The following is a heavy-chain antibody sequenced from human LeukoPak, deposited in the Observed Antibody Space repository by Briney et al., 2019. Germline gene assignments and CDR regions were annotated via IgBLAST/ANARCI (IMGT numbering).Heavy chain of an antibody. CDR1: GFTFSSYE. CDR3: AGEGGGSNYA. CDR2: ISSSGNTI. V-gene: IGHV3-48*03. Sequence: GGSLRLSCAASGFTFSSYEMNWVRQAPGKGLEWVSYISSSGNTIYDADSVKGRFTISRDNAKNSLYLQMNSLRVEDTAVYYCAGEGGGSNYAGGQGTLVTVSS. D-gene: IGHD1-26*01. J-gene: IGHJ4*02.